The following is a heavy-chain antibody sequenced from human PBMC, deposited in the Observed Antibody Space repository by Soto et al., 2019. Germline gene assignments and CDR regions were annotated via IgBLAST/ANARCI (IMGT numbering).Heavy chain of an antibody. V-gene: IGHV3-23*01. D-gene: IGHD2-2*01. J-gene: IGHJ2*01. Sequence: EVQLLESGGGLVQPGGSLRLSCAGSGFTFINYAMNWVRQAPGKGLEWVSSISGGGDATFFADSVRGRFTISRDNSKNTVTLQMNSLGVDDTALYYCARKILGSTSRPNYWYFDLWGRGTLVTVSS. CDR3: ARKILGSTSRPNYWYFDL. CDR2: ISGGGDAT. CDR1: GFTFINYA.